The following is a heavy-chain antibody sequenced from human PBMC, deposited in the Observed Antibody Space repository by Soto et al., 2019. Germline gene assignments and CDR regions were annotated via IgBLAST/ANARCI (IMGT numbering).Heavy chain of an antibody. V-gene: IGHV1-18*01. D-gene: IGHD3-22*01. CDR2: ISAYNGNT. CDR3: ASLGSYDSSGYYESWFDP. Sequence: QVQLVQSGAEVKKPGASVKVSCKASGYTFTSYGIIWVRQAPGQGLEWMGWISAYNGNTNYAQKLQGRVTMTTDTSTSTAYMELRSLRSDDTAVYYCASLGSYDSSGYYESWFDPWGQGTLVTVSS. CDR1: GYTFTSYG. J-gene: IGHJ5*02.